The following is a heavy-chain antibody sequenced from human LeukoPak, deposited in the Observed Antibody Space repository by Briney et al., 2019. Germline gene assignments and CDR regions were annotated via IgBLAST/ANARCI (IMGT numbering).Heavy chain of an antibody. D-gene: IGHD2-8*02. CDR2: ISYDGSDK. CDR1: GGSISSSN. Sequence: PSGTRSLTCAVSGGSISSSNWWSWVRQPPGKGLEWVAVISYDGSDKYYADSVKGRFTISRDNSKNTLFLQMNSLRAEDTAVYFCARDVGGGVTFDYWGQGTLVTVSS. CDR3: ARDVGGGVTFDY. J-gene: IGHJ4*02. V-gene: IGHV3-30*03.